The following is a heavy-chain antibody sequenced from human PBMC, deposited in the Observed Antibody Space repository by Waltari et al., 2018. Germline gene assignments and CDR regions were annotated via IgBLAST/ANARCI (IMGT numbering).Heavy chain of an antibody. V-gene: IGHV4-39*01. CDR2: IFYDGTT. D-gene: IGHD3-10*01. Sequence: QPPLQESGPGLVKHSGTLSLTCRVSDGTIISISYYWAWLRQPPGKGLEWIGSIFYDGTTYYNPSLKSRVTISIDTSRSQFSLKLMSVAAAETAFYYCARHGYFGSGSFHVWGQGTKVIVSS. J-gene: IGHJ3*01. CDR3: ARHGYFGSGSFHV. CDR1: DGTIISISYY.